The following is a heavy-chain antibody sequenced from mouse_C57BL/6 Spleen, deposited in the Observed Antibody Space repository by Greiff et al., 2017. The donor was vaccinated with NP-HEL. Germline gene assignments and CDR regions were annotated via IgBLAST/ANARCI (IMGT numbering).Heavy chain of an antibody. Sequence: EVQVVESGGGLVKPGGSLKLSCAASGFTFSSYAMSWVRQTPEKRLEWVATISDGGSYTYYPDNVKGRFTISRDNAKNNLYLQMSHLKSEDTAMYYCARDRRTTVVATRGYFDVWGTGTTVTVSS. CDR3: ARDRRTTVVATRGYFDV. D-gene: IGHD1-1*01. CDR1: GFTFSSYA. CDR2: ISDGGSYT. J-gene: IGHJ1*03. V-gene: IGHV5-4*01.